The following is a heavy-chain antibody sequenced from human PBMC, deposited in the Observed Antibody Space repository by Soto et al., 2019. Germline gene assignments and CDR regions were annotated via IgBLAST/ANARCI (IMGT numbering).Heavy chain of an antibody. V-gene: IGHV3-23*01. CDR2: ISGSGGST. Sequence: EVQLLESGGGLVQPGGSLRLSCAASGFTFSSYAMSWVRQAPGKGLEWVSAISGSGGSTYYADSVKGRFTISRDNSKNPLYLQMNSLRAEDTAVYYCAKDRLCSGGSCYSSNWFDPWGQGTLVTVSS. D-gene: IGHD2-15*01. J-gene: IGHJ5*02. CDR3: AKDRLCSGGSCYSSNWFDP. CDR1: GFTFSSYA.